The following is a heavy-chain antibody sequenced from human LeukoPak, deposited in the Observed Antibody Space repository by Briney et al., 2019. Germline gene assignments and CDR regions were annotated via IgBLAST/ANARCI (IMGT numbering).Heavy chain of an antibody. V-gene: IGHV4-59*01. Sequence: PSEILSLTCTVSGGSISHYYWSWIRQSPGKGLEWIGYIYYSGTTNYNPSLKSRVTISVDTSRNQFSLQLRSVTAADTAVYYRAREDPQTTVPEGMDVWGQGTTVIVSS. CDR2: IYYSGTT. J-gene: IGHJ6*02. D-gene: IGHD4-17*01. CDR3: AREDPQTTVPEGMDV. CDR1: GGSISHYY.